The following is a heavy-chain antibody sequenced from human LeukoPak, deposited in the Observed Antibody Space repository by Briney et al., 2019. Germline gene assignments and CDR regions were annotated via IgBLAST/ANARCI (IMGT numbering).Heavy chain of an antibody. CDR2: INHSGST. J-gene: IGHJ5*02. Sequence: GYYXXWIRQPPGKGLEWIGEINHSGSTNYNPSLKSRVTISVDTSKNQFSLKLTSVTAADTAVYYCARAYYDILTGYRRWFDPWGQGTLVTVSS. D-gene: IGHD3-9*01. CDR3: ARAYYDILTGYRRWFDP. CDR1: GYY. V-gene: IGHV4-34*01.